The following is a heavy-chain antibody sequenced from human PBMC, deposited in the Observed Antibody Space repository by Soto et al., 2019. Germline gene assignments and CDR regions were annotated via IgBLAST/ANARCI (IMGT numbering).Heavy chain of an antibody. Sequence: ASVKVSCKASGYTFTSFGISWVRQAPGQGLEGMGLISAYNGNTNDAQKLQGRVTMTTGTSTRTAYMELKSLRSDDTAVYYCAYITIFGVVNWFDPWGQGTLVTVSS. CDR1: GYTFTSFG. CDR2: ISAYNGNT. V-gene: IGHV1-18*01. D-gene: IGHD3-3*01. J-gene: IGHJ5*02. CDR3: AYITIFGVVNWFDP.